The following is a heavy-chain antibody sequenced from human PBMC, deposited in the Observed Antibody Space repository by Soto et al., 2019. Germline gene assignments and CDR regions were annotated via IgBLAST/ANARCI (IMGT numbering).Heavy chain of an antibody. CDR1: GGSFSGYY. D-gene: IGHD4-17*01. Sequence: SETLSLTCAVYGGSFSGYYWSWIRQPPGKGLERIGEINHSGSTNYNPSLKSRVTISVDTSKNQFSLKLSSVTAADTAVYYCASTVGVTTYNDAFDIWGQGTTVTVSS. V-gene: IGHV4-34*01. J-gene: IGHJ3*02. CDR3: ASTVGVTTYNDAFDI. CDR2: INHSGST.